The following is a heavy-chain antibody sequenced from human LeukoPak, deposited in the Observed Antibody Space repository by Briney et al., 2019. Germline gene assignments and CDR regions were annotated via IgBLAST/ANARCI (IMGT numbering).Heavy chain of an antibody. V-gene: IGHV1-69*05. D-gene: IGHD3-10*01. Sequence: ASVKVSFKASGGTFISYAISWVRQAPGQGLEWMGGIIPIFGTANYAQKFQGRVTITTDESTSTAYMELSSLRSEDTAVYYCARGGSYYFDYWGQGTLVTVSS. J-gene: IGHJ4*02. CDR2: IIPIFGTA. CDR1: GGTFISYA. CDR3: ARGGSYYFDY.